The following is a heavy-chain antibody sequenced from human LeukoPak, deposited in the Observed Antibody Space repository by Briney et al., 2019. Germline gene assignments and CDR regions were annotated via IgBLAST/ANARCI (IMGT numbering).Heavy chain of an antibody. CDR3: ARDSSGWYGIGWFDP. D-gene: IGHD6-19*01. V-gene: IGHV4-61*02. J-gene: IGHJ5*02. CDR1: GGSISSGSYY. CDR2: IYTSGST. Sequence: PSQTLSLTCTVSGGSISSGSYYWSWIRQPAGKGLEWIGRIYTSGSTNYNPSLKSRVTISVDTSKNQFSLKLSSVTAADTAVYYCARDSSGWYGIGWFDPWGQGTLVTVSS.